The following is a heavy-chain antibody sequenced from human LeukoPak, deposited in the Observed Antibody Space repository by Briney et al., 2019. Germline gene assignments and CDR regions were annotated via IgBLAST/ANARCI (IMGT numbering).Heavy chain of an antibody. J-gene: IGHJ5*02. Sequence: GGSLRLSCAASGFTFSSYGMHWVRQAPGKGLEWVAVISYDGSNKYYADSVKGRFTISRDNSKNTLYLQMNSLRAEDTAVYYCAKDPSKQQLVHGWFDPWGQGTLVTVSS. CDR1: GFTFSSYG. V-gene: IGHV3-30*18. D-gene: IGHD6-13*01. CDR2: ISYDGSNK. CDR3: AKDPSKQQLVHGWFDP.